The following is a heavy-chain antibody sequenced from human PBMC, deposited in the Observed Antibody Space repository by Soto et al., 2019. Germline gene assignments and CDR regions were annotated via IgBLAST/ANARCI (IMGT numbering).Heavy chain of an antibody. CDR3: ARWPQPRVTADPSAVDV. CDR1: GGTFSSSG. CDR2: IVPSLDTT. J-gene: IGHJ6*02. V-gene: IGHV1-69*09. D-gene: IGHD2-21*02. Sequence: QVQLVQSGTEVKKPGSSVKVSCKASGGTFSSSGFSWVRQAPGQGLEWMGMIVPSLDTTKYAQKFQARVTITADQFTSTAYMELSSLRSEDTAVYYCARWPQPRVTADPSAVDVWGQGTRVIVSS.